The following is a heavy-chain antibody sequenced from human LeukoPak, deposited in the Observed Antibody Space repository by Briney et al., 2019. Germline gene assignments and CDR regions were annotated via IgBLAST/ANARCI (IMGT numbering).Heavy chain of an antibody. CDR2: IMSSSRNI. CDR1: GFSFGGYS. V-gene: IGHV3-21*01. D-gene: IGHD3-3*01. J-gene: IGHJ6*03. Sequence: PGGSLRLSCAASGFSFGGYSMNWVRQAPGKALEWVSSIMSSSRNIYYADSVKGRFTISRDNAKNSLYLQLSSLRAEDTAVYYCATTRAPSNGRVLYYMDVWGKGTTVTVSS. CDR3: ATTRAPSNGRVLYYMDV.